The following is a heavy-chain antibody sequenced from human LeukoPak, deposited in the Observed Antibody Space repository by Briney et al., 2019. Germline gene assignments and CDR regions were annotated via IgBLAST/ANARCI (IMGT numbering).Heavy chain of an antibody. Sequence: SGPTLVKPTQTLTLTCTFSGFSLSSSGVGVGWIRQPPGKALEWLALIYWDDDKRYSPSLKSRLTITKDTSKNQVVLTLTNMDPVHTGTYYCAHSGTVTSPHDAFDVWGQGTMITVSS. CDR2: IYWDDDK. V-gene: IGHV2-5*02. D-gene: IGHD4-17*01. CDR1: GFSLSSSGVG. J-gene: IGHJ3*01. CDR3: AHSGTVTSPHDAFDV.